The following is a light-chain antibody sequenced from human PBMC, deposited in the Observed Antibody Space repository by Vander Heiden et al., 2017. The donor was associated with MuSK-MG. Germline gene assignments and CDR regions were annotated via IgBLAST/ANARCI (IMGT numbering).Light chain of an antibody. Sequence: HSALTPPASVSGSPGQALTVACTGTSSDVGSYNLVSWYQQHTGKAPKLMIYEVSKRPSGVSNRFSGSKSGNTASLTISGLQAEDEADYYCCSYAGSSTWVFGGGTKLTVL. J-gene: IGLJ3*02. V-gene: IGLV2-23*02. CDR2: EVS. CDR3: CSYAGSSTWV. CDR1: SSDVGSYNL.